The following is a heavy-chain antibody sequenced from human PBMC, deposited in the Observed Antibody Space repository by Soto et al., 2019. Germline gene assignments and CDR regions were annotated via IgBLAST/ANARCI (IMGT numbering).Heavy chain of an antibody. CDR3: ASGGYDYVWGSYRYPTLFDY. CDR1: GFTFSDYY. CDR2: ISSSGSTI. V-gene: IGHV3-11*01. Sequence: PGGSLRLSCAASGFTFSDYYMSWIRQAPGKGLEWVSYISSSGSTIYYADSVKGRFTISRDNAKNSLYLQMNSLRAEDTAVYYCASGGYDYVWGSYRYPTLFDYWGQGTLVTVSS. J-gene: IGHJ4*02. D-gene: IGHD3-16*02.